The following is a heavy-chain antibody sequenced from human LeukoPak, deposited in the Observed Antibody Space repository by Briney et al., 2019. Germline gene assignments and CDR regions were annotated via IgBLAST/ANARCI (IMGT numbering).Heavy chain of an antibody. D-gene: IGHD1-1*01. J-gene: IGHJ4*02. Sequence: SETLSLTCTVSGGSISSYYWSWIRQPPGKGLEWIGYIYYSGSTNYNPSLKSRVTISVDTFKNQFSLKLSSVTAADTAVYYCASSNSIHLLFDYWGQGTLVTVSS. CDR3: ASSNSIHLLFDY. V-gene: IGHV4-59*08. CDR1: GGSISSYY. CDR2: IYYSGST.